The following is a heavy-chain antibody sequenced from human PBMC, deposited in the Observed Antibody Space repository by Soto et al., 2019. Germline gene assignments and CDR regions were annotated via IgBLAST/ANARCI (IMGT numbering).Heavy chain of an antibody. Sequence: SETLSLTCTVSGGSISSYYWSWIRQPPGKGLEWIGYIYYSGSANYNPSLKSRVTISADTSKNQFSLKLRSVTATDTAVYYCARRLTGSIGRYFQYQYMDVWGKGTTVTVSS. CDR1: GGSISSYY. V-gene: IGHV4-59*08. CDR3: ARRLTGSIGRYFQYQYMDV. D-gene: IGHD1-20*01. J-gene: IGHJ6*03. CDR2: IYYSGSA.